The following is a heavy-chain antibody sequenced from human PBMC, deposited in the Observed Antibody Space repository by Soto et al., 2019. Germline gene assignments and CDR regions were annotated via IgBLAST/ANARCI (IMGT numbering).Heavy chain of an antibody. Sequence: GESLKISCKVSGYNFSSQWIAWVRQKPGKGLEWMGIVYPGDAETRYSPSFQGQVTMSADKSIDTAYLQWSSLKASDTAIYHCAKSEVLEIWGQGTMVTVS. CDR3: AKSEVLEI. CDR2: VYPGDAET. J-gene: IGHJ3*02. CDR1: GYNFSSQW. V-gene: IGHV5-51*01.